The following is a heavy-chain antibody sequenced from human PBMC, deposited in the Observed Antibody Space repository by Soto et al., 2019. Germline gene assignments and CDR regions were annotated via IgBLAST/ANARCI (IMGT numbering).Heavy chain of an antibody. CDR3: ARDRTSGSGKIEF. J-gene: IGHJ4*02. D-gene: IGHD3-10*01. V-gene: IGHV3-30-3*01. Sequence: GGSLRLSCAASGFTFSSYAMHWVRQAPGKGLEWVAVISYDGSNKYYADSVKGRFTISRDNSKNTRYLQMNSLRAEDTAVYYCARDRTSGSGKIEFWGQGTLVTVSS. CDR2: ISYDGSNK. CDR1: GFTFSSYA.